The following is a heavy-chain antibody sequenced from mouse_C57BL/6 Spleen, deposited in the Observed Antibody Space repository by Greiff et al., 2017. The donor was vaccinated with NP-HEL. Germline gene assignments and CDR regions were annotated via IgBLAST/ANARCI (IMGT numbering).Heavy chain of an antibody. J-gene: IGHJ2*01. V-gene: IGHV1-7*01. CDR2: INHSSGYT. Sequence: QVQLQQSGAELAKPGASVKLSCKASGYTFTSYWMHWVKQRPGQGLEWIGYINHSSGYTKYTQKLKDKATLTADKSSRTAYMQLSSLTYEDSAVYYCHKAPFYYYGSSSDYWGQGTTLTVAS. CDR3: HKAPFYYYGSSSDY. D-gene: IGHD1-1*01. CDR1: GYTFTSYW.